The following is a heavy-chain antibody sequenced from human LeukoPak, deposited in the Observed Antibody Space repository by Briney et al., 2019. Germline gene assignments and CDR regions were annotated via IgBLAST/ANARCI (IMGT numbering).Heavy chain of an antibody. CDR3: AKELDTMFFDY. CDR1: GFNFDRYT. Sequence: GGSLRLSCATSGFNFDRYTIHWVRHAPGQGLEWVSLAGWAGGTTFYSDSVRGRFTISRDSGRKSVYLQMNSLTTDDTAFYFCAKELDTMFFDYWGEGALVTVSS. V-gene: IGHV3-43*01. CDR2: AGWAGGTT. J-gene: IGHJ4*02. D-gene: IGHD3-10*02.